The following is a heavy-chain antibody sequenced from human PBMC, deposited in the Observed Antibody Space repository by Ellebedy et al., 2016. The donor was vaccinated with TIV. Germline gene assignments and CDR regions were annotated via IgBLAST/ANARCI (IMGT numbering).Heavy chain of an antibody. V-gene: IGHV3-23*01. CDR3: AKVFTPSTVRGLLDS. CDR1: GFTFSIYA. CDR2: IRRNGGGT. Sequence: GESLKISCAASGFTFSIYAMGWVRQAPGKWLEWVSTIRRNGGGTYYAGSVEGRFTISRDNSNNTLWLQISGLRADDTAVYYCAKVFTPSTVRGLLDSWGPGTLVTVSS. J-gene: IGHJ4*02. D-gene: IGHD3-10*01.